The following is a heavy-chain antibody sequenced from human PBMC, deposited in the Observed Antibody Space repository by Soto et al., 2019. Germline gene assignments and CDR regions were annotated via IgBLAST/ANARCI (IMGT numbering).Heavy chain of an antibody. V-gene: IGHV3-64D*08. CDR1: GFTFSSYA. CDR3: VKDLKYSSRWYIGSDWFDP. Sequence: EVQLVESGGGLVQPGGSLRLSCSASGFTFSSYAMHWVRQAPGKGLEYVSAISSNGGSTYYADSVKGRFTISRDNSKNTLYLQMRSLRAEDTAVYYCVKDLKYSSRWYIGSDWFDPWGQGTLVTVSS. D-gene: IGHD6-13*01. CDR2: ISSNGGST. J-gene: IGHJ5*02.